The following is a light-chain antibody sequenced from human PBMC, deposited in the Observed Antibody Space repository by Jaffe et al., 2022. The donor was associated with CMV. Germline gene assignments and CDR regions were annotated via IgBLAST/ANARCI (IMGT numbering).Light chain of an antibody. Sequence: DIQMTQSPYTLSASVGDRVTITCRASQNINTWLAWYQQKPGKAPKLLIYQASNLETGVPSTFSGSGSGTEFTLTISSLQPDDFATYYCHQYNTYPWTFGQGTKVEIK. J-gene: IGKJ1*01. CDR1: QNINTW. V-gene: IGKV1-5*03. CDR2: QAS. CDR3: HQYNTYPWT.